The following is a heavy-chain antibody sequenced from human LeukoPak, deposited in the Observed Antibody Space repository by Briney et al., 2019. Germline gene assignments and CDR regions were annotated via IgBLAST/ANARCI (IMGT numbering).Heavy chain of an antibody. CDR1: GYTFTSYD. CDR3: ARVGYYYYYMNV. J-gene: IGHJ6*03. Sequence: ASVKVSCKASGYTFTSYDINWVRQATGQGLEWMGWMNPNSGNTGYAQKFQGRVTMTRNTSISTAYMELSSLRSEDTAVYYCARVGYYYYYMNVWGKGTTVTVSS. CDR2: MNPNSGNT. V-gene: IGHV1-8*01.